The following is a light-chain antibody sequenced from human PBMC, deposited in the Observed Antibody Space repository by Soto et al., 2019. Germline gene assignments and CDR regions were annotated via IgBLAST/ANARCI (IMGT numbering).Light chain of an antibody. CDR1: SSDVGTYNF. V-gene: IGLV2-14*01. J-gene: IGLJ3*02. CDR3: SSYSSTSTPWV. CDR2: EVS. Sequence: QSVLTRPASVSGSPGQSITISCTGTSSDVGTYNFVSWYQQHPGKAPKLMIYEVSSRPSGVSNRFSGSKSGNTASLTISGLQAEDEADYYCSSYSSTSTPWVFGGGTKVTVL.